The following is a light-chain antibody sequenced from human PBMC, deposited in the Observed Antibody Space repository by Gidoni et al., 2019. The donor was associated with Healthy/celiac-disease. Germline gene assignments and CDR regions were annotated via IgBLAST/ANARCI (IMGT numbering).Light chain of an antibody. CDR1: QSVSSSY. J-gene: IGKJ4*01. CDR2: SSS. Sequence: ELELTQSPGTLSLAQGETATLPGRASQSVSSSYLAWYQQKPGQAPRLLIYSSSSGATGITDSLSGSGAVTVVTLTISRLELEDFAVYYCQRYGSSPTFGGGTKVEIK. CDR3: QRYGSSPT. V-gene: IGKV3-20*01.